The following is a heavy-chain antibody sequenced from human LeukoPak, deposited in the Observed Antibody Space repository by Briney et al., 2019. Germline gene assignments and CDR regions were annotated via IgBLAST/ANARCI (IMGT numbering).Heavy chain of an antibody. V-gene: IGHV4-39*02. CDR2: VHYSGTT. D-gene: IGHD6-6*01. Sequence: SETLSLTCTVSGGSFIRATYHWGWIRQPPGKGLEWIGSVHYSGTTYYNPSLKSRLTISVDTFRNQFSLELDSVTAADTAVYHCAREISSSVEFWGQGSLVTVSS. CDR3: AREISSSVEF. CDR1: GGSFIRATYH. J-gene: IGHJ4*02.